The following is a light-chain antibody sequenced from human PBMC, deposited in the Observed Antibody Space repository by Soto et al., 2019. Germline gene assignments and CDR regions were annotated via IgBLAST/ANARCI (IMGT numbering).Light chain of an antibody. CDR3: AAWDDSLNGRV. CDR1: SSNIGSNI. CDR2: NNN. V-gene: IGLV1-44*01. Sequence: QAVVTQPPSASGTPGQRVTISCSGSSSNIGSNIVNWYQQLPGTAPKLLIYNNNLRPSGVPDRFSGSKSGTSASLAISGLQSEDEADYYCAAWDDSLNGRVFGGGTKVTVL. J-gene: IGLJ3*02.